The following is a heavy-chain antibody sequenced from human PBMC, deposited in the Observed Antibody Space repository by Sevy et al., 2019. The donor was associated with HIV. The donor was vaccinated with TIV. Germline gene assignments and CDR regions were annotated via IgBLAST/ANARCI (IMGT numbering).Heavy chain of an antibody. D-gene: IGHD6-13*01. CDR1: GFTFGDYA. Sequence: GSLKISCTASGFTFGDYAMSWVRQAPGKGLEWVGFIRSKAYGGTTEYAASVKGRFTISRDDSKSIAYLQMNSLKTEDTAVYYCTRGDIAAAPPYYYYGMDVWGQGTTVTVSS. J-gene: IGHJ6*02. V-gene: IGHV3-49*04. CDR3: TRGDIAAAPPYYYYGMDV. CDR2: IRSKAYGGTT.